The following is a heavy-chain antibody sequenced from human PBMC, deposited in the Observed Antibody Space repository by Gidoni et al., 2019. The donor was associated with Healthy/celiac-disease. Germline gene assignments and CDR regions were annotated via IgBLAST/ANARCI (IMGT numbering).Heavy chain of an antibody. Sequence: QLTLKESGPTLVKPTQTRTLTCTFAGVSLSLSGVGVGWIRQPPGKALEWLALIYWDDAKRYSPSLKSRLPITKETSKSQVVLTITNMNPVDTATYYCAHNRIAADCYYGMDVWGQGTTVTVSS. CDR1: GVSLSLSGVG. CDR3: AHNRIAADCYYGMDV. V-gene: IGHV2-5*02. CDR2: IYWDDAK. D-gene: IGHD6-13*01. J-gene: IGHJ6*02.